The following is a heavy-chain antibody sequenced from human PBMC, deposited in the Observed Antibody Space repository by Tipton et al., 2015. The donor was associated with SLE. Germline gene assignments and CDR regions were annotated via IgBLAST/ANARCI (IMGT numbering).Heavy chain of an antibody. V-gene: IGHV4-34*01. CDR3: ARAGEGLGY. D-gene: IGHD3-10*01. CDR2: INHSGST. CDR1: GGSFSGYY. J-gene: IGHJ4*02. Sequence: TLSLTCAVYGGSFSGYYWSWIRQPPGKGLEWIGEINHSGSTNYNPSLKSRVTISVDTSKNQFSLKLSSVTAADTAVYYCARAGEGLGYWDQGTLVTVSS.